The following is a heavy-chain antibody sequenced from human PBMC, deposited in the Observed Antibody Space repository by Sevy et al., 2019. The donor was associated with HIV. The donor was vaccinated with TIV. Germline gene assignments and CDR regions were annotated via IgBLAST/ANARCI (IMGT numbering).Heavy chain of an antibody. V-gene: IGHV3-15*01. CDR2: SKSKIDGETT. D-gene: IGHD3-22*01. CDR1: GFTFNNAW. CDR3: ATAPGYYDSAPFDY. J-gene: IGHJ4*02. Sequence: GGSLRLSCVVSGFTFNNAWMNWVRQAPGTGLQWIGHSKSKIDGETTDYAAPLKGRFTISRDDSKNTLYLQMNSLKIEDTAVYHCATAPGYYDSAPFDYWGPGTLVTVSS.